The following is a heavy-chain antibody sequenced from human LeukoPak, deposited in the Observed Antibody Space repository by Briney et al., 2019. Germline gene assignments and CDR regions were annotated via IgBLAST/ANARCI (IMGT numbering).Heavy chain of an antibody. D-gene: IGHD6-19*01. V-gene: IGHV4-39*07. CDR1: GDSFSSVTDY. Sequence: PSETLSLTCTVSGDSFSSVTDYWAWIRQPPGEGLEWIASGDYSGGTYYNPSLESRVAISADRSKNQFSLKLTSVTGADTAVYYCAGERGEEYSSGWYKRNYFDNWXXXIRVTVSS. CDR2: GDYSGGT. J-gene: IGHJ4*01. CDR3: AGERGEEYSSGWYKRNYFDN.